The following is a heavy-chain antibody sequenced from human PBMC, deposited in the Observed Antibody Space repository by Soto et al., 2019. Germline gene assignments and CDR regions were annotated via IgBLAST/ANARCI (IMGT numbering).Heavy chain of an antibody. CDR3: ARYGSGSSLWFDP. Sequence: QVQLQESGPGLVKPSETLSLTCTVSGGSMSSYYWSWIRQPPGKGLEWIGYIYYSGSTIYNPSLKSRVTISVDTSKNQFSLKLSSVTAADTAVYYCARYGSGSSLWFDPWGQGTLVTVSS. V-gene: IGHV4-59*01. D-gene: IGHD3-10*01. CDR2: IYYSGST. CDR1: GGSMSSYY. J-gene: IGHJ5*02.